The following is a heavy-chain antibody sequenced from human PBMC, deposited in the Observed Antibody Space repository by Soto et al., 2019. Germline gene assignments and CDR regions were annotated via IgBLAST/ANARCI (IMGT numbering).Heavy chain of an antibody. J-gene: IGHJ3*01. D-gene: IGHD3-22*01. V-gene: IGHV1-24*01. CDR3: ATESTYYYGSGTGTFDF. CDR1: GYTLTELS. Sequence: SVKVSCKVSGYTLTELSMHWVRQAPGKGLEWMGGFDPEDGERIYAQKFQGRVTLTEDTSTDTAYMELSSLRSEDTAVHYCATESTYYYGSGTGTFDFWGQGTMVTVSS. CDR2: FDPEDGER.